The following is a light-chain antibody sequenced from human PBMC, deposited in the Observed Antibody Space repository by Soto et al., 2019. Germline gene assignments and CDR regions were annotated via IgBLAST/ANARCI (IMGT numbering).Light chain of an antibody. V-gene: IGLV2-23*01. J-gene: IGLJ1*01. CDR3: CAYAGYSTFV. Sequence: QSVLIQPASVSGSPGQSITISCIGTSSDIGTYNLVSWYQHHPGKAPKLIIYEGSKRSSGYSNRFSGSQSGNTASLTISGLQAEDEADYDCCAYAGYSTFVFGTGTKLTVL. CDR2: EGS. CDR1: SSDIGTYNL.